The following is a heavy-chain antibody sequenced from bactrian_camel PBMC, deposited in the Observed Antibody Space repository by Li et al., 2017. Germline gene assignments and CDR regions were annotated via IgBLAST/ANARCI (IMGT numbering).Heavy chain of an antibody. CDR3: AARDTGLCEIMSAYNY. Sequence: DVQLVESGGASVQAGESLRLSCVVSGHTATTRRCMAWFRQAPGKGLEWVSGISSGGGRTYYADSVKGRFTVSYDNAKNTMSLQMNSLKPEDSGMYYCAARDTGLCEIMSAYNYWGQGTQVTV. CDR1: GHTATTR. D-gene: IGHD5*01. CDR2: ISSGGGRT. J-gene: IGHJ4*01. V-gene: IGHV3S40*01.